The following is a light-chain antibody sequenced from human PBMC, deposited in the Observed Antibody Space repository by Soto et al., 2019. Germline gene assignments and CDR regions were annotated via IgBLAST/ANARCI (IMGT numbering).Light chain of an antibody. V-gene: IGKV1-39*01. CDR3: QQSYSTPQVT. J-gene: IGKJ4*01. Sequence: MTQSPATLSVSPGERATLSCRASQSVSSNLAWYQQKPGKAPKLLIYAASSLQSGVPSRFSGSGSGTDFTLTISSLQPEDFATYYCQQSYSTPQVTFGGGTKVEIK. CDR1: QSVSSN. CDR2: AAS.